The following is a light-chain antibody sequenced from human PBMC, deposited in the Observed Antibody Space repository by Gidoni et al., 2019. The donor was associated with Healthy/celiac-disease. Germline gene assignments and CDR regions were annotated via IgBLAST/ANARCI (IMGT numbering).Light chain of an antibody. Sequence: DIQMTQSPSTLSASVGDRVTITCRASQSISSWLAWYQQKPGKAPKLLIYDASSLESGFPSRFSGSGSGTEFTLTISSLQPDDFATYYCQQYNSYSRTCGQGTKVEIK. CDR1: QSISSW. J-gene: IGKJ1*01. CDR3: QQYNSYSRT. V-gene: IGKV1-5*01. CDR2: DAS.